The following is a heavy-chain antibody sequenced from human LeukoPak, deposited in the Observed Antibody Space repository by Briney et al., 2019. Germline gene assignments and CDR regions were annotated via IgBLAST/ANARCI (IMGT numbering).Heavy chain of an antibody. CDR1: GDSITSASYY. CDR2: IYTSGST. D-gene: IGHD3-3*01. V-gene: IGHV4-61*02. Sequence: SQTLSLTCTVSGDSITSASYYWSWIRQPAGKGLEWIGRIYTSGSTNYSPSLKSRVTLSLDGSTNQFSLRLTSVTAADTAVYFCARDEGVLRFLEYWGRGTPVTVSS. J-gene: IGHJ4*02. CDR3: ARDEGVLRFLEY.